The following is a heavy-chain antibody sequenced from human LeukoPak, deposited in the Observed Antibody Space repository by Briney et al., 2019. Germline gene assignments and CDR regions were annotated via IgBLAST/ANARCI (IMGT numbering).Heavy chain of an antibody. Sequence: SETLSLTCTVSGGSISSYYWSWIRQPPGKGLEWIGYIYYSGSTNYNPSLKSRVTISVDTSKNQFSLKLSSVTAADTAVYYCASLYYDSSPHFDYWGQGTLVAVSS. CDR1: GGSISSYY. D-gene: IGHD3-22*01. CDR3: ASLYYDSSPHFDY. V-gene: IGHV4-59*01. J-gene: IGHJ4*02. CDR2: IYYSGST.